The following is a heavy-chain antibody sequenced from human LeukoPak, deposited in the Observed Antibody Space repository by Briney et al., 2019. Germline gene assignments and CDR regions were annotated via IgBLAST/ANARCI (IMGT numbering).Heavy chain of an antibody. Sequence: SETLSLTCTVSGGSINSYYWSWIRQPAGKGLEWIGRIYSSGSTNYNPSLKSRVSMSVDTSKNQFSLKLTSVTAADTALYYCARGGKATVVTMWGQGVLVTVSS. CDR3: ARGGKATVVTM. J-gene: IGHJ4*02. V-gene: IGHV4-4*07. CDR1: GGSINSYY. D-gene: IGHD4-23*01. CDR2: IYSSGST.